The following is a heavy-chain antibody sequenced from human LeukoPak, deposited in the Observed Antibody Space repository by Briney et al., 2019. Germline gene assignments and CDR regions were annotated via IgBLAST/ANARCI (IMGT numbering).Heavy chain of an antibody. J-gene: IGHJ4*02. D-gene: IGHD2-2*01. Sequence: GESLKISCKGSGYSFTNYWIGWVRQMPGKGLEWMGLIYPGDFDTRYSPSFQGQVTISADKSISTAYLQWSSLKASDTAMYYCARRVGYCSSTSCWFDYWGQGTLVTVSS. CDR2: IYPGDFDT. CDR3: ARRVGYCSSTSCWFDY. CDR1: GYSFTNYW. V-gene: IGHV5-51*01.